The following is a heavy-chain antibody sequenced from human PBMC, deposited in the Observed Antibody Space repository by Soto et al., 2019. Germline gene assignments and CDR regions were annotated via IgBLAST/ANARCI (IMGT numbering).Heavy chain of an antibody. CDR2: IIPIFGTA. D-gene: IGHD6-19*01. CDR3: AREKGNPGAVSGHYGMAF. J-gene: IGHJ6*04. CDR1: GGTFSSYA. Sequence: QVQLVQSGAEVKKPGSSVKVSCKASGGTFSSYAISWVRQAPGQGLEWMGGIIPIFGTANYAQKFQGRVTITGEEPTSTAYRELSSLRSEDRAVFYGAREKGNPGAVSGHYGMAFWGKGPTVTVPS. V-gene: IGHV1-69*01.